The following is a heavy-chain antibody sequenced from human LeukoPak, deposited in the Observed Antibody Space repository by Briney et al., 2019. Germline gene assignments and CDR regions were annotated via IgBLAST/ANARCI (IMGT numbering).Heavy chain of an antibody. CDR1: GYSFTTYW. Sequence: GESLKISCKGSGYSFTTYWIAWARQMPGKGLEWMGIIYPGDSDTRYSPSFQGQITISADKSINTAYLQWNSLRASDTAMYYCARRLTTGETFDYWGQGTPVTVSS. CDR3: ARRLTTGETFDY. J-gene: IGHJ4*02. CDR2: IYPGDSDT. V-gene: IGHV5-51*01. D-gene: IGHD1-1*01.